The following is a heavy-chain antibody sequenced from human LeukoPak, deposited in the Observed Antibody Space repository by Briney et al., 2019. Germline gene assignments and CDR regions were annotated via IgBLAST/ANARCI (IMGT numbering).Heavy chain of an antibody. Sequence: GGSLRLSCAASGFTFSISWIHWVRQAPGKGLVWVSHVNGDGGTTTYADSVKGRFTTSRDNAKNTVYLQMNSLTAEDTAVYYCARDRRYSMDVWGQGITVTVSS. CDR2: VNGDGGTT. V-gene: IGHV3-74*01. CDR3: ARDRRYSMDV. D-gene: IGHD2-2*02. CDR1: GFTFSISW. J-gene: IGHJ6*02.